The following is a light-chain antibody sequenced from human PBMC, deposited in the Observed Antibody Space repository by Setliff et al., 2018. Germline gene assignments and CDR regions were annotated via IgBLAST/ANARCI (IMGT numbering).Light chain of an antibody. CDR1: SSDVGLFNH. CDR3: CSFTTTGTYV. CDR2: DVS. Sequence: QSALTQPASVSGSPGQSITISCTGTSSDVGLFNHVSWYQQHPDKAPKLRIFDVSKRPSGLSYRFSGSKSGNTASLTISGLQAEDEADYYCCSFTTTGTYVFGVGTKVTVL. J-gene: IGLJ1*01. V-gene: IGLV2-14*03.